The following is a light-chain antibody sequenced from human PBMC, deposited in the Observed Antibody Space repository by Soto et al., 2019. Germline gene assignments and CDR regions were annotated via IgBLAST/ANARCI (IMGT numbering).Light chain of an antibody. CDR2: DVS. Sequence: QSALTQPASVSGSPGQSITISCTGTSSDVGGYNYVSWYQQHPGKAPKLMIYDVSNRPSGVSNRFSGSKSGNTASLTISGLQADDEADYYCRSYTSSSTLGGVFGGGTKLTVL. J-gene: IGLJ2*01. CDR3: RSYTSSSTLGGV. CDR1: SSDVGGYNY. V-gene: IGLV2-14*01.